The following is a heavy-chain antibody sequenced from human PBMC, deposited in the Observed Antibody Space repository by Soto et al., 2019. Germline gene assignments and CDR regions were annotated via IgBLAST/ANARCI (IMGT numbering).Heavy chain of an antibody. Sequence: GGSLRLSCAAAGFDFEDYAMHWVRHVPWKGLEWVSLTNSDGTDSYYVDSVKGRFTISRDNAKTTLYLQMDRLRPEDTALYFCAKSLYYYDSSPLDHWGQGTLVTVSS. CDR2: TNSDGTDS. J-gene: IGHJ4*02. V-gene: IGHV3-43D*04. D-gene: IGHD3-22*01. CDR1: GFDFEDYA. CDR3: AKSLYYYDSSPLDH.